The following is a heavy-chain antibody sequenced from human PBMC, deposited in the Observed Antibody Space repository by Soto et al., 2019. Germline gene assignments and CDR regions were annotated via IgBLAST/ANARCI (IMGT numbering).Heavy chain of an antibody. CDR2: IYYSGST. CDR1: GGSISSGGYY. Sequence: PSETLSLTCTVSGGSISSGGYYWSWIRQHPGKGLEWIGYIYYSGSTYYNPSLQSRVTISVDTSKNQFSLKLTSVTAADTAVYYCARHSRSVNYGSGSYSSDYWGQGTLVTVSS. CDR3: ARHSRSVNYGSGSYSSDY. V-gene: IGHV4-39*01. J-gene: IGHJ4*02. D-gene: IGHD3-10*01.